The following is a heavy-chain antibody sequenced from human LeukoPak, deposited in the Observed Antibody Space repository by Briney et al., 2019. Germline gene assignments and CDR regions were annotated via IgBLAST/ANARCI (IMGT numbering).Heavy chain of an antibody. Sequence: GESLKISCKGSGYSFATYWIGWVRQMPGKGLEWMGIIYPSDSDTTYSPSFQGQVTISVDKSISTAYLQWSSLKASDTAMYYCARRRSGTYIDYWGQGTLVTVSS. J-gene: IGHJ4*02. CDR2: IYPSDSDT. V-gene: IGHV5-51*01. D-gene: IGHD1-26*01. CDR3: ARRRSGTYIDY. CDR1: GYSFATYW.